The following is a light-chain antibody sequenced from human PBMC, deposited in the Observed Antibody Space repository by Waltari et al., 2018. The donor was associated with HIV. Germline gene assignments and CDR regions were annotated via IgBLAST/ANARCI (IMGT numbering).Light chain of an antibody. Sequence: SSELTQDPAVSVALGQTVRITCQGDSLRSYYASWYQQKPGQAPVLFIYGKNNRPSGIPYRSSGSSSGHPASLTITGAQAEDEADYYCNSRDNNDNHVVFGGGTKVTVL. V-gene: IGLV3-19*01. CDR2: GKN. J-gene: IGLJ2*01. CDR3: NSRDNNDNHVV. CDR1: SLRSYY.